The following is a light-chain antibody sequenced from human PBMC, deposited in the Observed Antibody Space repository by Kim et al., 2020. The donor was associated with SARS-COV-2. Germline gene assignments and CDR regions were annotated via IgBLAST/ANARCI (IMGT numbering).Light chain of an antibody. CDR2: DNN. V-gene: IGLV1-51*01. CDR1: SSNIGNNY. J-gene: IGLJ2*01. Sequence: QSVLTQPPSVSAAPGQKVTISCSGSSSNIGNNYVSWYQQLPGTAPKLLIYDNNKRPSGIPDRFSGSKSGTSATLGITGLQIGDEADYYCGTWDSSLNAMLFGGGTQLTVL. CDR3: GTWDSSLNAML.